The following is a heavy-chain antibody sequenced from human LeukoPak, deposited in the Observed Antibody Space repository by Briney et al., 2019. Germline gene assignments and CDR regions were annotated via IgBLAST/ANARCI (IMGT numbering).Heavy chain of an antibody. J-gene: IGHJ4*02. CDR3: TMQYSSSSGSFDY. D-gene: IGHD6-6*01. Sequence: PGGSLRLSCAASGFTFNSYAMHWVRQAPGKGLEWVAAISNDGNNKECIDPVKGRFTISRDNSKNTLYLQMNSLRAEDTAVYYCTMQYSSSSGSFDYWGQGTLVTVSS. V-gene: IGHV3-30*04. CDR2: ISNDGNNK. CDR1: GFTFNSYA.